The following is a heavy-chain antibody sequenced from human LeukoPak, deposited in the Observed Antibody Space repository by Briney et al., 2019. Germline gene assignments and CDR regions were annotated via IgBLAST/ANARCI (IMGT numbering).Heavy chain of an antibody. Sequence: GGSLRLSCAASGFRFSRYWVSWVRQAPGKGLEWVANIKEDGSEKYYVESMKGRFTISRDNVKNSLYLQINSLRVEDTAVYYCARDSFDPDIDYWGQGTLVTVSS. V-gene: IGHV3-7*01. CDR3: ARDSFDPDIDY. CDR1: GFRFSRYW. J-gene: IGHJ4*02. CDR2: IKEDGSEK. D-gene: IGHD3-10*01.